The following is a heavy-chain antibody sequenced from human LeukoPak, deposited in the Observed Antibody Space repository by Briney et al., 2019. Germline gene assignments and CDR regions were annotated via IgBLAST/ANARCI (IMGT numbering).Heavy chain of an antibody. CDR1: GFTFSDYY. V-gene: IGHV3-11*03. J-gene: IGHJ5*02. D-gene: IGHD4-17*01. CDR3: ARYGYGDSNWFDP. CDR2: ISSSSSYT. Sequence: PGGSLRLSCAASGFTFSDYYMSWIRQAPGKGLEWVSYISSSSSYTNYADSVKGRFTISRDNAKNSLYLQMNSLRAEDTAVYYCARYGYGDSNWFDPWGQGTLVTVSS.